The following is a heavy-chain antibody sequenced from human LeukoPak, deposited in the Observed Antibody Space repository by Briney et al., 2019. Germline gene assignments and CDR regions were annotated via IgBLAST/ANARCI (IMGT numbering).Heavy chain of an antibody. V-gene: IGHV3-74*01. CDR2: INPGGSSI. Sequence: GRSLSLSCAASGFTFSSYWMHWVRQVPGKGLVWVARINPGGSSITYADSVKGRFTISRDNAKNTLYLQMDSLRAEDTGVYYCASSNQADDYWGQGTLVTVSS. D-gene: IGHD1-14*01. CDR3: ASSNQADDY. CDR1: GFTFSSYW. J-gene: IGHJ4*02.